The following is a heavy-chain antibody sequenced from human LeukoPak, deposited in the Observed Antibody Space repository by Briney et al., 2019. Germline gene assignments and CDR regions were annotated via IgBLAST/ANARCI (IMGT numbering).Heavy chain of an antibody. J-gene: IGHJ4*02. CDR2: IYSGGST. Sequence: GGSLRLSCAASGLTVSSNCMSWVRQAPGKGLEWVSFIYSGGSTYYTDSVKGRFTISRDNSKNTLYLQMNSLRAEDTAVYCCARRAGDYSHPYDYWGQGILVTVSS. CDR1: GLTVSSNC. D-gene: IGHD3-22*01. CDR3: ARRAGDYSHPYDY. V-gene: IGHV3-53*01.